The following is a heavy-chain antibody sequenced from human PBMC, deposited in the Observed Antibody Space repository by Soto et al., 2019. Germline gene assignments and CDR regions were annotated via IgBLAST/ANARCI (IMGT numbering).Heavy chain of an antibody. CDR3: ARAQGGRDIVVVPAAMGHFDY. CDR2: INHSGST. CDR1: GGSFSGYY. D-gene: IGHD2-2*01. J-gene: IGHJ4*02. V-gene: IGHV4-34*01. Sequence: TSETLSLTCAVYGGSFSGYYWSWIRQPPGKGLEWIGEINHSGSTNYNPSLKSRVTISVDTSKNQFSLKLSSVTAADTAVYYCARAQGGRDIVVVPAAMGHFDYWGQGTLVTVSS.